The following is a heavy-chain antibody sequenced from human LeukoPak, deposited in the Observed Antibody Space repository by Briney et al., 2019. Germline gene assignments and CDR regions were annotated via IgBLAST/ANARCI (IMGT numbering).Heavy chain of an antibody. J-gene: IGHJ4*02. CDR1: GFNFNSYW. D-gene: IGHD3-10*01. CDR3: ARARYGSGGHFFDF. V-gene: IGHV3-7*04. CDR2: IKQDGSEI. Sequence: GRSLRLSCAASGFNFNSYWMSWVRQAPGKGLECVANIKQDGSEIYFVDSVKGRFTISRDNAKSSLYLQMNSLRGEDTAVYYCARARYGSGGHFFDFWGQGALVTVSS.